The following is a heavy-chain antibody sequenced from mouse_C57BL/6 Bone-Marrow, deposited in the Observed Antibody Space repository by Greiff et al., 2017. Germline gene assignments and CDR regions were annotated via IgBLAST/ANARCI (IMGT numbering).Heavy chain of an antibody. V-gene: IGHV1-19*01. CDR1: GYAFSSYW. CDR3: ASWCNYAREDYAMDY. Sequence: VQLQQSGAELVKPGASVKISCKASGYAFSSYWMNWVKQRPGKGLEWIGVINPYNGGTSYNQKVKGKATLTIDKSSSTDYVELNLLTSEDSAVYYCASWCNYAREDYAMDYWGQGTSVTVSS. D-gene: IGHD2-1*01. J-gene: IGHJ4*01. CDR2: INPYNGGT.